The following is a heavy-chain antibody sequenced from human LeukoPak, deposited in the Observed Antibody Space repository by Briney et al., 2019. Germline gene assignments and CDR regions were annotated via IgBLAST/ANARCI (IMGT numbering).Heavy chain of an antibody. CDR3: ARAGYRGNYYGLDV. V-gene: IGHV3-33*01. Sequence: GGSLRLSCAASGFTFSSYGMHWVRQTPGKGLEWVALIWYDGDNEHFADSVKGRFTFSRDNSKNTLYLQMNSLRAEDTALYYCARAGYRGNYYGLDVWGQGTTVTVSS. CDR2: IWYDGDNE. J-gene: IGHJ6*02. D-gene: IGHD2-2*01. CDR1: GFTFSSYG.